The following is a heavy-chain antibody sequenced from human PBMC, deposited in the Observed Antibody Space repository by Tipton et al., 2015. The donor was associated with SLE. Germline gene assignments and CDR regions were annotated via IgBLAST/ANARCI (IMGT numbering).Heavy chain of an antibody. Sequence: QLVQSGAEVKKPGASVKVSCKASGYTFTSYGISWVRQAPGQGLEWMGWISAYNGNTNYAQKLQGRVTMTTDTSTSTAYMELRSLRSDDTAVYYCARDRGYCSSTSCPGAWFYPWGQGTLVTVSS. CDR2: ISAYNGNT. J-gene: IGHJ5*02. CDR1: GYTFTSYG. D-gene: IGHD2-2*01. V-gene: IGHV1-18*01. CDR3: ARDRGYCSSTSCPGAWFYP.